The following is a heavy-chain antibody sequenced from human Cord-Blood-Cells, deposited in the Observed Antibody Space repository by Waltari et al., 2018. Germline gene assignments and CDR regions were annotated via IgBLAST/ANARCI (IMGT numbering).Heavy chain of an antibody. J-gene: IGHJ4*02. CDR2: INHSGST. CDR3: ARTGRSSWYFDY. V-gene: IGHV4-34*01. Sequence: QVQLQQWGAGLLKPSETLSLTCAVYGGSFSGYYWSWIRQPPGKGLEWMGEINHSGSTNSNPSLKSRVTISVDTSKNQFSLKLSSVTAADTAVYYCARTGRSSWYFDYWGQGTLVTVSS. D-gene: IGHD6-13*01. CDR1: GGSFSGYY.